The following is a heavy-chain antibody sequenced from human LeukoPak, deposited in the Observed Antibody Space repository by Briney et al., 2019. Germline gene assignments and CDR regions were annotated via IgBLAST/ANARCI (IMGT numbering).Heavy chain of an antibody. CDR3: ARQGYCSSTSCPFDY. D-gene: IGHD2-2*01. CDR2: ISYSGTT. J-gene: IGHJ4*02. Sequence: SETLSLTCTVSGGSISSSTYCWGWIRQPPGKGLEWIGSISYSGTTYYNPSLKSRVTIDTSKNQFSLKLSSVTAADTAVYYCARQGYCSSTSCPFDYWGQGTLVTVSS. V-gene: IGHV4-39*01. CDR1: GGSISSSTYC.